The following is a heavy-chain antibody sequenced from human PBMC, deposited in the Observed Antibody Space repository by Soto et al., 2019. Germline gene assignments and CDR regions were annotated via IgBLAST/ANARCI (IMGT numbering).Heavy chain of an antibody. CDR2: IGQDGSQR. J-gene: IGHJ5*02. CDR1: GFTFSNYW. V-gene: IGHV3-7*01. Sequence: LRLSCTASGFTFSNYWMSWVRQAPGKGLEWVANIGQDGSQRNYVDSVKGRFTISRDNAENSLYLQMNSLRAEDTAIYYCASARHIGPWGQGTLVTVSS. CDR3: ASARHIGP. D-gene: IGHD2-21*01.